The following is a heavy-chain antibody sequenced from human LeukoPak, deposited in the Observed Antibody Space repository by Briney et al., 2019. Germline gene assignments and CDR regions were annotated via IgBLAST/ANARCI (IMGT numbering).Heavy chain of an antibody. J-gene: IGHJ4*02. Sequence: ASVKDTCKVSGYTLTELSMDWVRQAPGKGLAGMGGFDPEDGETIYAQKFQGRVTMTEDTSTGTAYMELSSLRSEDTAVYYCATVYSSSRYGGFDYWGQGTLVTVSS. CDR3: ATVYSSSRYGGFDY. CDR2: FDPEDGET. D-gene: IGHD6-13*01. CDR1: GYTLTELS. V-gene: IGHV1-24*01.